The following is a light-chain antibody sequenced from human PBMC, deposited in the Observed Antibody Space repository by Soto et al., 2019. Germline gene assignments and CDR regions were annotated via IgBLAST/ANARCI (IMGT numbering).Light chain of an antibody. V-gene: IGKV3-15*01. Sequence: EIKMGQSPDTLSFSPGERATPPCRASQSISSKLAWYQQRPGQAPRLLIYGASTRDTGVPVRFRGGGSGTEFTLTISGLQSEDFAVYCCQQYDKWPPTFGGGTKVDIK. CDR3: QQYDKWPPT. CDR2: GAS. J-gene: IGKJ4*01. CDR1: QSISSK.